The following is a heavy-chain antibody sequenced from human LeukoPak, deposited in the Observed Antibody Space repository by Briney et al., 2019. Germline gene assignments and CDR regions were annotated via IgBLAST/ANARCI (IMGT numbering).Heavy chain of an antibody. Sequence: PGGSLRLSCAASGFTFSSYSMNWVRQAPGKGLEWVSSISSSSSYIYYPDSVKGRFNISRDNAKNSLYLQMNSLRAEDTAVYYCARVPFFDPWGQRTLVTASS. CDR2: ISSSSSYI. J-gene: IGHJ5*02. CDR1: GFTFSSYS. CDR3: ARVPFFDP. V-gene: IGHV3-21*01.